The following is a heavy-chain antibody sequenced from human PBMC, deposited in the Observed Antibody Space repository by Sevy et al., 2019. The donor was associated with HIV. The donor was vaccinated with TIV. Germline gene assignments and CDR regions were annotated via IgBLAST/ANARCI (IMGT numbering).Heavy chain of an antibody. CDR1: GGTFRNYA. CDR2: IIPIFGTT. CDR3: AKSGGYNWNYFYFDY. J-gene: IGHJ4*02. D-gene: IGHD1-7*01. V-gene: IGHV1-69*13. Sequence: ASVKVPCKASGGTFRNYAINWVRQAPGQGLEWMGAIIPIFGTTNYAQKFQGRLTITADGSTNTDYMELSSLRSEDTAIYYCAKSGGYNWNYFYFDYWGQGALVTVSS.